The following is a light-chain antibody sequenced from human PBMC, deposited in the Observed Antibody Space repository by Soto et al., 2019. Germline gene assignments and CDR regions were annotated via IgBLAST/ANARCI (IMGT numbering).Light chain of an antibody. CDR3: QQYASSPLT. J-gene: IGKJ4*01. V-gene: IGKV3D-20*01. Sequence: PGERATLSCGASHSVGRDYLAWYQQKPGLAPRLLIHGASIRATGIPDRFSGSGSGTDFTLIINRLEPEDFAVYFCQQYASSPLTFGGGTEAEI. CDR2: GAS. CDR1: HSVGRDY.